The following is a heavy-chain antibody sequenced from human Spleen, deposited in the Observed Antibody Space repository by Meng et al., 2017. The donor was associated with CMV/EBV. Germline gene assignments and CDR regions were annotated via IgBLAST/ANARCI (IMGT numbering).Heavy chain of an antibody. V-gene: IGHV1-69*02. D-gene: IGHD4-11*01. CDR2: IIPILGIA. CDR3: ARGPPDDYSTH. J-gene: IGHJ4*02. CDR1: GGTFSSYT. Sequence: SMKVSCKASGGTFSSYTISWVRQAPGQGLEWMGRIIPILGIANYAQKFQGRVTITADKSTSTAYMELSSLRSEDTAVYYCARGPPDDYSTHWGQGTLVTVSS.